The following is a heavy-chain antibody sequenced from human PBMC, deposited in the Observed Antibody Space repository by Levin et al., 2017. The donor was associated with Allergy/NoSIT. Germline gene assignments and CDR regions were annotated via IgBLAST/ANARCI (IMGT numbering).Heavy chain of an antibody. J-gene: IGHJ4*02. Sequence: LSLTCAASGFTFSSYWMSWVRQAPGKGLEWVANIKQDGSEKYYVDSVKGRFTISRDNAKNSLYLQMNSLRAEDTAVYYCARDDKRAAAGYWGQGTLVTVSS. CDR3: ARDDKRAAAGY. CDR1: GFTFSSYW. D-gene: IGHD6-13*01. CDR2: IKQDGSEK. V-gene: IGHV3-7*01.